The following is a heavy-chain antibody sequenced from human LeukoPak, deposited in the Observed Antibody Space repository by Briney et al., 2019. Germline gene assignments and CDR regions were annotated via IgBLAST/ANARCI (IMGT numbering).Heavy chain of an antibody. J-gene: IGHJ4*02. V-gene: IGHV3-23*01. Sequence: GGSLRLSCAASGFTFSSYAMNRVRQAPGKGLEWVSAISGSGGSTYYADSVKGRFTISRDNSKNTLSLQMNSLRAEDTAVYYCAKDQEKDHYYGSGSGYWGQGTLVTVSS. CDR2: ISGSGGST. CDR1: GFTFSSYA. CDR3: AKDQEKDHYYGSGSGY. D-gene: IGHD3-10*01.